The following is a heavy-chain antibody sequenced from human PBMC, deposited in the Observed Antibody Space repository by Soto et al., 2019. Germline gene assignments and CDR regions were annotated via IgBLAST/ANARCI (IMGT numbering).Heavy chain of an antibody. CDR1: GFTFSSLA. J-gene: IGHJ4*02. Sequence: EGQLLESGGGLVQPGGALRLSCAASGFTFSSLAMGWVRQAPGKGLEWVSVIDYSGGTTYYTDSVKGRFTISIDNSKKMLYLQMNSLRAEDTAVYYCAKDATRTSGWYYFDYWGQGALVTVSS. V-gene: IGHV3-23*01. CDR3: AKDATRTSGWYYFDY. D-gene: IGHD6-19*01. CDR2: IDYSGGTT.